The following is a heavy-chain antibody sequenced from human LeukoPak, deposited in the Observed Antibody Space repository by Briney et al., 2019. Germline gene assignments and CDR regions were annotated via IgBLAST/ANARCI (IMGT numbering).Heavy chain of an antibody. D-gene: IGHD4-17*01. J-gene: IGHJ4*02. CDR3: ARGYDVGDYVPYSY. Sequence: SANVSCKVSGGTFSSFTISWLRQAPGQGLEWMGGIIPIFGSTNYAQTFQGRVTNTADNSTSTAYMEVTSLTSDDTAVYYCARGYDVGDYVPYSYWGQGTLVIVSS. CDR2: IIPIFGST. CDR1: GGTFSSFT. V-gene: IGHV1-69*06.